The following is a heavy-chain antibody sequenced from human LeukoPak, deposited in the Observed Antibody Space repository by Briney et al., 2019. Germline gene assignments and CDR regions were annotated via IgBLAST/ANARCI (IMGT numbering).Heavy chain of an antibody. CDR2: IYPGDSDT. J-gene: IGHJ6*02. D-gene: IGHD3-10*01. CDR1: GYSFTSYW. CDR3: ARHRGSGSYYKDYYYYGIDV. V-gene: IGHV5-51*01. Sequence: GESLKISCKGSGYSFTSYWIGWVRQMPGKGLEWMGIIYPGDSDTRYSPSFQGQVTISADKSISTAYLQWSSLKASDTAMYYCARHRGSGSYYKDYYYYGIDVWGQGTTVTVSS.